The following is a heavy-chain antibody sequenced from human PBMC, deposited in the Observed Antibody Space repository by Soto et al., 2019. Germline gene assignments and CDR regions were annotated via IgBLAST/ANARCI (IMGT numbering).Heavy chain of an antibody. D-gene: IGHD3-3*01. CDR1: GYTFTSYD. Sequence: GASVKVSCKASGYTFTSYDINWVRQATGQGLEWMGWMNPNSGNTGYAQKFQGRVTMTRNTSISTAYMEMSSLRSEDTAVFYCARGITISPYYYYYMDVWGKGTTVTVSS. CDR3: ARGITISPYYYYYMDV. J-gene: IGHJ6*03. V-gene: IGHV1-8*01. CDR2: MNPNSGNT.